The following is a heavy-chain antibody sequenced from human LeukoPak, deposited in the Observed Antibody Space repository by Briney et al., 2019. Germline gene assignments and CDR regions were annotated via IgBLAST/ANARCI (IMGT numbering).Heavy chain of an antibody. CDR1: GFTFSTFA. J-gene: IGHJ4*02. CDR2: IFPSGGEI. Sequence: PGGSLRLSCAASGFTFSTFAMIWVRQPPGKGLEWVSSIFPSGGEIHYADSVRGRFTISRDNSKNTLYLQMNILRAEDTAVYYCARQGVGYDEPIDYWGQGTLVTVSS. D-gene: IGHD5-12*01. V-gene: IGHV3-23*01. CDR3: ARQGVGYDEPIDY.